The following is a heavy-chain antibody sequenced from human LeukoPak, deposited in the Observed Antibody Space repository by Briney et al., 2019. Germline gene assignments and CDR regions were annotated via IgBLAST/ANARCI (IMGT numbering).Heavy chain of an antibody. CDR2: INPSGGST. CDR3: ARGPYYYDNSGYYPEYYFDY. J-gene: IGHJ4*02. CDR1: GYIFTSYY. D-gene: IGHD3-22*01. V-gene: IGHV1-46*01. Sequence: ASVKVSCKAAGYIFTSYYMHWVRQAPGQGLEWMGIINPSGGSTSYAQKFQGRVTMTRDTSTSTVYMELSSLRSEDTAVYYCARGPYYYDNSGYYPEYYFDYWGQGTLVTVSS.